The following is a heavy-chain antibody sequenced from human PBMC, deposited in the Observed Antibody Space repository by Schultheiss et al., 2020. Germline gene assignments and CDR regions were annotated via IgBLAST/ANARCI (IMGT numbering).Heavy chain of an antibody. Sequence: SETLSLTCTVSGGSISSSSYYWGWIRQAPGKGLEWIASIYHSGSTNYNPSLKSRVTISVDTSKNQFSLKLSSVTAADTAVYYCARYQTYSSGWYLFGPRNTAKRNQIKQQNWFDPWGQGTLVTVSA. CDR3: ARYQTYSSGWYLFGPRNTAKRNQIKQQNWFDP. CDR1: GGSISSSSYY. V-gene: IGHV4-39*07. CDR2: IYHSGST. D-gene: IGHD6-19*01. J-gene: IGHJ5*02.